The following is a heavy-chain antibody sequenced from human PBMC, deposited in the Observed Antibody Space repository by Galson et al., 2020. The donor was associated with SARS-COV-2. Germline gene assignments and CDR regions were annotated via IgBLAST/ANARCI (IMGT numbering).Heavy chain of an antibody. D-gene: IGHD6-19*01. V-gene: IGHV3-30*18. CDR2: ISYDGSNK. CDR1: GFTFSSYG. J-gene: IGHJ4*02. CDR3: AKSSIAVAGVFDY. Sequence: GESLKISCAASGFTFSSYGMHWVRQAPGKGLEWVAVISYDGSNKYYADSVKGRFTISRDNSKNTLYLQMNSLRAEDTAVYYCAKSSIAVAGVFDYWGQGTLVTVSS.